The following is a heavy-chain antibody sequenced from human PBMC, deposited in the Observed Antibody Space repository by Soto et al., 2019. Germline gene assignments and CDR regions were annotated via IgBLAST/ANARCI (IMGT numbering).Heavy chain of an antibody. CDR2: ISYDGSNK. Sequence: GGSLRLSCAASGFTFSSYAMHWVRQAPGKGLEWVAVISYDGSNKYYADSVKGRFTISRDNSKNTLYLQMNSPRAEDTAVYYCAREGTIFGVVIYYYYGMDVWGQGTTVTVSS. CDR1: GFTFSSYA. J-gene: IGHJ6*02. D-gene: IGHD3-3*01. CDR3: AREGTIFGVVIYYYYGMDV. V-gene: IGHV3-30-3*01.